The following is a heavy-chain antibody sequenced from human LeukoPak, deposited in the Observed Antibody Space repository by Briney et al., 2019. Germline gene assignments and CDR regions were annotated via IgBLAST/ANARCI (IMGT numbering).Heavy chain of an antibody. J-gene: IGHJ4*02. D-gene: IGHD3-9*01. CDR2: IYYSGST. CDR1: GGSISSYY. Sequence: KPSETLSLTCTVSGGSISSYYWSWIRQPPGKGLEWIGYIYYSGSTNYNPSLKSRVTISVDTSKNQFSLKLSSVTAADTAVYYCARGGYDILTGYYHLFDYWGQGTLVTVSS. CDR3: ARGGYDILTGYYHLFDY. V-gene: IGHV4-59*12.